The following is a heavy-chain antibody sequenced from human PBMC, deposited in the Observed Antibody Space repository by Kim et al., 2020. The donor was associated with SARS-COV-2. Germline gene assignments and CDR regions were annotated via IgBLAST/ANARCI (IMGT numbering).Heavy chain of an antibody. Sequence: ASVKVSCKVSGYTLTELSMHWVRQAPGKGLEWMGGFDPEDGETIYAQKFQGRVTMTEDTSTDTAYMELSSLRSEDTAVYYCATMDSSGYYKEYYFDYWVQGTLVPVSS. CDR1: GYTLTELS. J-gene: IGHJ4*02. CDR2: FDPEDGET. V-gene: IGHV1-24*01. CDR3: ATMDSSGYYKEYYFDY. D-gene: IGHD3-22*01.